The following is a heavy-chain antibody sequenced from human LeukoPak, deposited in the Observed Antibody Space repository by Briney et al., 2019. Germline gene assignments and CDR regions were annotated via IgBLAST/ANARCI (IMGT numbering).Heavy chain of an antibody. CDR1: GFTFSSYE. V-gene: IGHV3-48*03. CDR2: ISSSGSTI. Sequence: GGSLRLSCAASGFTFSSYEMNWVRQAPGKGLEWVSYISSSGSTIYCADSVKGRFTISRDNAKNSLYLQMNSLRAEDTAVYYCTTHSSSWTLGVDVWGQGTTVTVSS. CDR3: TTHSSSWTLGVDV. J-gene: IGHJ6*02. D-gene: IGHD6-13*01.